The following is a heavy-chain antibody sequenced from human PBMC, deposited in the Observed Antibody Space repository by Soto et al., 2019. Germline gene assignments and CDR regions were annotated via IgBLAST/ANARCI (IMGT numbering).Heavy chain of an antibody. Sequence: SETLSLTCTVSGGSISSSSYYWGWIRQPPGKGLEWIGSIFYSGSTYYNPSLKSRVTISVDTSKNQFSLKLSSVTAADTAVFYFACIFSGGYSYGFCYYGMDVWGQGTTVTVSS. CDR1: GGSISSSSYY. CDR3: ACIFSGGYSYGFCYYGMDV. CDR2: IFYSGST. J-gene: IGHJ6*02. D-gene: IGHD5-18*01. V-gene: IGHV4-39*01.